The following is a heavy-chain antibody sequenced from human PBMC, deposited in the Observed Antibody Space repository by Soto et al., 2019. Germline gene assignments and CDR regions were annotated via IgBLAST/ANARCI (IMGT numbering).Heavy chain of an antibody. CDR3: AKEGPEQYSSSSFDY. J-gene: IGHJ4*02. D-gene: IGHD6-6*01. V-gene: IGHV3-30*18. CDR1: GFTFSSYG. CDR2: ISYDGSNK. Sequence: AGSLRLSCAASGFTFSSYGMHWVRQAPGKGLEWVAVISYDGSNKYYADSVKGRFTISRDNSKNTLYLQMNSLRAEDTAVYYCAKEGPEQYSSSSFDYWGQGTLVTVSS.